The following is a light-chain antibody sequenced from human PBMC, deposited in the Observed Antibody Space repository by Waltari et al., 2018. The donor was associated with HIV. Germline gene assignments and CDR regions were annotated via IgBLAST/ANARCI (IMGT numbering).Light chain of an antibody. Sequence: QSALTQPPSVSGSPGQSVTISCTGTSSDVGSYTRVSWYQQPPGTAPKLMISEVTNRPSGVPDRFSGSKSGNTASLTISGLQAEDEADYDCSSYTSSSTWVFGGGTKLTVL. CDR1: SSDVGSYTR. J-gene: IGLJ3*02. CDR2: EVT. CDR3: SSYTSSSTWV. V-gene: IGLV2-18*02.